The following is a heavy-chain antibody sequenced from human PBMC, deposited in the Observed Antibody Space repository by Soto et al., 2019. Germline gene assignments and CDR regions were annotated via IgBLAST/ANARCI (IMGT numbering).Heavy chain of an antibody. CDR1: GGSVGSEGYY. CDR2: IYDFGGT. V-gene: IGHV4-31*03. Sequence: QVQLQESGPGLVKPSQTLSLTCTVSGGSVGSEGYYWAWIRQHPGKGLAWIGYIYDFGGTFYNPSLKSRVTISVDTSQNHFSLNLTSVTAADTALSYCARGTDSRRDWGHGTRVTVSS. J-gene: IGHJ4*01. D-gene: IGHD3-22*01. CDR3: ARGTDSRRD.